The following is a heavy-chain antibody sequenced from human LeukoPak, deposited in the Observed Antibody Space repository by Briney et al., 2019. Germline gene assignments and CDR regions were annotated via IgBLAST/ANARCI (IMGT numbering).Heavy chain of an antibody. Sequence: PSGTLSLTCAVSGGSLSSSDWWSWVRQSPGKGLGWIGEIYHSGSTNYIPSLKSRVTISIDKSKNQFSLKLSSVTAADTAVYYCAREAHLPQDYYGMDVWGQGTTVTVFS. V-gene: IGHV4-4*02. CDR2: IYHSGST. J-gene: IGHJ6*02. CDR1: GGSLSSSDW. CDR3: AREAHLPQDYYGMDV.